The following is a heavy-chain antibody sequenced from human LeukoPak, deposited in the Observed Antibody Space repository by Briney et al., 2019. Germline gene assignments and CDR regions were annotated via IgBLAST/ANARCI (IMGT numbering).Heavy chain of an antibody. J-gene: IGHJ4*02. V-gene: IGHV4-4*07. Sequence: SETLSLTCTVSGGSISPYYWSFIRQPAGKGLEWIGRISTSGSSKYNPSLESRVTMSVDTSKNQFSLKVTSVTAADTAMYYCARDRVSWHYFDYWGQGTLVTVSS. CDR1: GGSISPYY. CDR3: ARDRVSWHYFDY. D-gene: IGHD5/OR15-5a*01. CDR2: ISTSGSS.